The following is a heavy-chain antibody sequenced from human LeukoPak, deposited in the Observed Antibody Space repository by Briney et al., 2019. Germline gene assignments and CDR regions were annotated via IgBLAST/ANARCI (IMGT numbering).Heavy chain of an antibody. CDR3: ARGYFDSSGYSNPFDL. V-gene: IGHV4-59*01. D-gene: IGHD3-22*01. Sequence: SETLSLTCTASGASISSSYWSWIRQSPGKGLEWIGYIYYSGSTNHNPSLNSRVTMSVNTSKNQFSLRLSSVTAADTAVYYCARGYFDSSGYSNPFDLWGQGALVTVSS. J-gene: IGHJ4*02. CDR1: GASISSSY. CDR2: IYYSGST.